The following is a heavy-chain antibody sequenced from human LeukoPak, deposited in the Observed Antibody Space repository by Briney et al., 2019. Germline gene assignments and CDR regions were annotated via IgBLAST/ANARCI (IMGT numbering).Heavy chain of an antibody. CDR1: GFTFSSYA. CDR3: AKDGAFRYSSSHGGY. Sequence: PGGSLRLSCAASGFTFSSYAMSWVRQAPGKGLEWVSAISGSGGSTYYADSVKGRFTISRDNSKNTLYLQMNSLRAEDTAVYYCAKDGAFRYSSSHGGYWGQGTLVTVSS. CDR2: ISGSGGST. D-gene: IGHD6-13*01. V-gene: IGHV3-23*01. J-gene: IGHJ4*02.